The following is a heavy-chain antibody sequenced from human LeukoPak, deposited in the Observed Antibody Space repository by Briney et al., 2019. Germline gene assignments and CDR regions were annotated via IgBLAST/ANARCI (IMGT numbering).Heavy chain of an antibody. Sequence: GSSVKVSCKASGGTFSSYAISWVRQAPGQGLEWMGGIFPIFGTANYAQKFQGRVTITADKSTSTAYMELSSLRSEDTAVYYCARTRAPYNWNDVVPRVVYYYYYMDVWGKGTTVTVSS. CDR1: GGTFSSYA. J-gene: IGHJ6*03. D-gene: IGHD1-1*01. V-gene: IGHV1-69*06. CDR2: IFPIFGTA. CDR3: ARTRAPYNWNDVVPRVVYYYYYMDV.